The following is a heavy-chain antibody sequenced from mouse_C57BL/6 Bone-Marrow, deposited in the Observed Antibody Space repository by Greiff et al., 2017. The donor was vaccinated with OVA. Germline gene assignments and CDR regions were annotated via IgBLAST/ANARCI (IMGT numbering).Heavy chain of an antibody. V-gene: IGHV5-17*01. CDR3: ARSSLWDGWFAC. D-gene: IGHD4-1*01. J-gene: IGHJ3*01. CDR2: ISSGSSSI. Sequence: EVKVVESGGGLVKPGGSLKLSCAASGFTFSDYGMHWVRQAPEKGLEWVAYISSGSSSIYYADTVKGRFTISRDNAKNTLFLQMTSLRSEDTAMYYCARSSLWDGWFACWGQGTLVTVSA. CDR1: GFTFSDYG.